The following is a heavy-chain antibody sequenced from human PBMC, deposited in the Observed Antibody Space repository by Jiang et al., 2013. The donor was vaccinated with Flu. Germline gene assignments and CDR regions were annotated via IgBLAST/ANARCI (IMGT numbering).Heavy chain of an antibody. D-gene: IGHD6-25*01. CDR2: INPKTGGT. CDR1: GYTFSDYY. Sequence: SGAEVKKPGASVKVSCKASGYTFSDYYIHWVRQAPGQGLEWMGWINPKTGGTNFAQRFQGWATMARDTSITTAYMELRRLRFNDTAVYYCARDRSVTSTAILDAFDIWGQGTMVTVSS. CDR3: ARDRSVTSTAILDAFDI. V-gene: IGHV1-2*04. J-gene: IGHJ3*02.